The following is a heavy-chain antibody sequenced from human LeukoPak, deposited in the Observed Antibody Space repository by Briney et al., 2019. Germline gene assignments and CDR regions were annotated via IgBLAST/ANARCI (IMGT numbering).Heavy chain of an antibody. Sequence: ASVKVSCKASGYTFTGYYMHWVRQAPGHGLEWMGWIDPNSGGTNYAQKFQGRVTMTRDTSISTAYMELSRLRSDDTAVYYCARDVKMIYYDSSGYPIYYYYMDVWGKGTTVTVSS. V-gene: IGHV1-2*02. D-gene: IGHD3-22*01. CDR1: GYTFTGYY. CDR3: ARDVKMIYYDSSGYPIYYYYMDV. J-gene: IGHJ6*03. CDR2: IDPNSGGT.